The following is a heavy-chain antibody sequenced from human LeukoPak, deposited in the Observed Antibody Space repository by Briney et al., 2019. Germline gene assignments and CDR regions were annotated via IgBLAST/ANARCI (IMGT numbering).Heavy chain of an antibody. CDR2: ISTDSGDI. D-gene: IGHD5/OR15-5a*01. V-gene: IGHV1-2*02. CDR1: GYSLTGYH. J-gene: IGHJ5*02. Sequence: ASVKVSCKAFGYSLTGYHVHWVRQAPGQGLEWMGRISTDSGDINNAPKFQGRVTMTRDTSINTAYMELSRLTSDDAAVYYCAGLGSTVEGRIDPWGQGTPVTVSS. CDR3: AGLGSTVEGRIDP.